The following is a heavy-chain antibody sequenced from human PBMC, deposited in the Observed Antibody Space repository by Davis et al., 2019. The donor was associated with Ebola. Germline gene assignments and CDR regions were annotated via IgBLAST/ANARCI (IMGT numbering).Heavy chain of an antibody. CDR1: GYTFTAYN. J-gene: IGHJ4*02. D-gene: IGHD5-18*01. V-gene: IGHV1-2*06. Sequence: ASVKVSCKASGYTFTAYNLHWVRQVPGHGLEWMGRVVTNSGGTNYAQKFQGRVTMTRDTSISTVYMELSRLTSDDTAVYYCARGHNFGYEYWGQGTLVTVSS. CDR2: VVTNSGGT. CDR3: ARGHNFGYEY.